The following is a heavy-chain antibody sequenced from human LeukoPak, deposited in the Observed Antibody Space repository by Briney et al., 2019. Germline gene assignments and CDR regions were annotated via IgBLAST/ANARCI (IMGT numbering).Heavy chain of an antibody. Sequence: GGSLRLSCAGAGFTFSNYWMSWVRQAPGKGLEWVANIKEDASEKYYMDSMKGRFTISRDNAKNSLYLQMNSLRAEDTAVYYCAKGMAAYGSGSLFDYWGQGTLVTVSS. D-gene: IGHD3-10*01. J-gene: IGHJ4*02. V-gene: IGHV3-7*01. CDR2: IKEDASEK. CDR3: AKGMAAYGSGSLFDY. CDR1: GFTFSNYW.